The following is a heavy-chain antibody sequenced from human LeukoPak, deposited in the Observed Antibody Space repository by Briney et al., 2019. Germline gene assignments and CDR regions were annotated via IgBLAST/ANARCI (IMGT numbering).Heavy chain of an antibody. V-gene: IGHV4-38-2*01. Sequence: SETLSLTCAVSGYSISNGYYWGWIRQPPGKGLEWIGYIHSSGTTYSNPSLRSRVTISVDTSKNQFSLKLNSVTAADTPLYYCARRATLPLGYFDYWGQGTLVTVSS. CDR3: ARRATLPLGYFDY. D-gene: IGHD1-26*01. CDR2: IHSSGTT. CDR1: GYSISNGYY. J-gene: IGHJ4*02.